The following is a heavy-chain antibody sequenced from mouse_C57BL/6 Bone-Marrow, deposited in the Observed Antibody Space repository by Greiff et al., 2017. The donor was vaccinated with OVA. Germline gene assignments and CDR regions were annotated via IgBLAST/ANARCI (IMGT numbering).Heavy chain of an antibody. CDR2: IYPSDSET. CDR1: GYTFTSYW. V-gene: IGHV1-61*01. Sequence: VQLQQPGAELVRPGSSVKLSCKASGYTFTSYWMDWVKQRPGQGLEWIGNIYPSDSETHYNQKFKDKATLTVDKSSSTAYMQLSSLTSEDSAVYYCARGKGGFAYWGQGTLSLSLQ. J-gene: IGHJ3*01. CDR3: ARGKGGFAY.